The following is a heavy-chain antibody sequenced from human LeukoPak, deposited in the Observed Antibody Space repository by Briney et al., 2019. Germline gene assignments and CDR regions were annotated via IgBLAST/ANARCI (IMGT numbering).Heavy chain of an antibody. Sequence: SETLSLTCTVSGGSISSYYWSWLRQPAGKGLEWIGRIYTSESTNYNPSLKSRVTMSVDTSKNQFSLKLSSVTAADTAVYYCARAGRYCTSTSCYLLDYWGQGTLVTVSS. CDR1: GGSISSYY. CDR3: ARAGRYCTSTSCYLLDY. J-gene: IGHJ4*02. CDR2: IYTSEST. D-gene: IGHD2-2*01. V-gene: IGHV4-4*07.